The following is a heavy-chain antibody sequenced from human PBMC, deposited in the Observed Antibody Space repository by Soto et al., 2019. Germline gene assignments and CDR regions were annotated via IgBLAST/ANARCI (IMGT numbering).Heavy chain of an antibody. Sequence: LRLSCAASGFTFSSYGMHWVRQAPGKGLEWVAVIWYDGSNKYYADSVKGRFTISRDNSKNTLYLQMNSLRAEDTAVYYCARDWSVVVPAAHTRDYGMDVWGQGTTVTVSS. J-gene: IGHJ6*02. CDR2: IWYDGSNK. CDR1: GFTFSSYG. V-gene: IGHV3-33*01. D-gene: IGHD2-2*01. CDR3: ARDWSVVVPAAHTRDYGMDV.